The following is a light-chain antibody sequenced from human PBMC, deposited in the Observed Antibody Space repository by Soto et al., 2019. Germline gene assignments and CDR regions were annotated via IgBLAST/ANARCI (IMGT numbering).Light chain of an antibody. CDR1: QSVSSY. J-gene: IGKJ4*01. CDR3: QQRRNWPLT. Sequence: EIVLTQSPATLSLSPGERATLSCRASQSVSSYLAWYQQKPGQAPRLLIYDASNRATGIPARFSGSGSGTDFTLTISSLEPEDFAVYYCQQRRNWPLTFGGGTKVEIE. CDR2: DAS. V-gene: IGKV3-11*01.